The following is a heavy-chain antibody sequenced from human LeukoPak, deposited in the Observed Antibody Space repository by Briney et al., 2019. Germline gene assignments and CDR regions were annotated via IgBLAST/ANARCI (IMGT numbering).Heavy chain of an antibody. D-gene: IGHD2-21*02. CDR2: ISYDGSNK. J-gene: IGHJ4*02. Sequence: PGGSLRLSCAASGFTFSSYGMHWVRQAPGKGLEWVAVISYDGSNKYYADSVKGRFTISRDNSKNTLYLQMNSLRAEDTAVYYCATRDPMVVTAIGYWGQGTLVTVSS. CDR3: ATRDPMVVTAIGY. V-gene: IGHV3-30*03. CDR1: GFTFSSYG.